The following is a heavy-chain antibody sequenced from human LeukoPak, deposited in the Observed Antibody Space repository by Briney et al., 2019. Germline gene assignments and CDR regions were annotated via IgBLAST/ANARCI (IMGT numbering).Heavy chain of an antibody. D-gene: IGHD2-8*01. Sequence: AGGSLRLSCAASGFTFSSYWMSWVRQAPGKGLEWVANIKQDGSEKYYVDSVKGRFSISRDSSKNILYLQMNSLRAEDTAVYYCAKDRCSNGIGCYYYYMDVWGKXTTVTISS. CDR2: IKQDGSEK. V-gene: IGHV3-7*01. J-gene: IGHJ6*03. CDR3: AKDRCSNGIGCYYYYMDV. CDR1: GFTFSSYW.